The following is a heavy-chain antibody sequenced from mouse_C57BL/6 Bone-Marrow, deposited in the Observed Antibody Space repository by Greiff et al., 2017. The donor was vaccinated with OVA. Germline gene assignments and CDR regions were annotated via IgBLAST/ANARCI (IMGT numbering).Heavy chain of an antibody. CDR2: ISDGGSYT. V-gene: IGHV5-4*01. J-gene: IGHJ4*01. CDR3: ARGSRYYGSRAMDY. CDR1: GFTFSSYA. D-gene: IGHD1-1*01. Sequence: EVQLVESGGGLVKPGGSLKLSCAASGFTFSSYAMSWVRQTPEKRLEWVATISDGGSYTYYPDNVKGRFTISRDNAKNNLYLQMSHLKSEDTAMYYCARGSRYYGSRAMDYWGQGTSVTVSS.